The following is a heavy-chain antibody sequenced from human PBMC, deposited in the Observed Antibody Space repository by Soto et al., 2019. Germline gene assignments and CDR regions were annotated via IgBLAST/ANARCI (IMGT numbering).Heavy chain of an antibody. V-gene: IGHV1-2*02. CDR2: INPNSGGT. CDR1: GYTFTGYY. CDR3: ARDVVRSGYMWVRGYYFGY. Sequence: ASVKVSCKASGYTFTGYYMHWVRQAPGQGLEWMGWINPNSGGTNYAQKFQGRVTMTRDTSISTAYMELSRLRSDDTAVYYCARDVVRSGYMWVRGYYFGYWGQGTLVTAPQ. D-gene: IGHD3-22*01. J-gene: IGHJ4*02.